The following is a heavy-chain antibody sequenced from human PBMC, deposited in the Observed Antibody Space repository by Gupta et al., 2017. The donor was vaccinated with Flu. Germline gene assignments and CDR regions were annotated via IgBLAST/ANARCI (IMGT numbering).Heavy chain of an antibody. V-gene: IGHV3-73*02. CDR3: TRPGVEVLRYFEA. J-gene: IGHJ5*02. Sequence: EVQLVESGGGLVQPGGSLKLSCAASGFTFSGAAMHWVRQTSGKGLEWVGRIRSKDNSYETGYQESVKGRFTISRDDSRNKADLQMKRRKLEDTAVYYCTRPGVEVLRYFEAWGQGTLVQVS. D-gene: IGHD3-9*01. CDR1: GFTFSGAA. CDR2: IRSKDNSYET.